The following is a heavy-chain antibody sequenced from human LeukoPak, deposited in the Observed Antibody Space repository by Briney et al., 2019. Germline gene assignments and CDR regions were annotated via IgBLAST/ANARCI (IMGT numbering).Heavy chain of an antibody. CDR1: GFTFSSYA. Sequence: GGSLRLSCAASGFTFSSYAMSWVRQAPGKGLEWVSYISSSSSTIYYADSVKGRFTISRDNAKNSLYLQMNSLRDEDTAVYYCARDPVSPISYFDYWGQGTLVTVSS. CDR2: ISSSSSTI. V-gene: IGHV3-48*02. J-gene: IGHJ4*02. D-gene: IGHD3-3*01. CDR3: ARDPVSPISYFDY.